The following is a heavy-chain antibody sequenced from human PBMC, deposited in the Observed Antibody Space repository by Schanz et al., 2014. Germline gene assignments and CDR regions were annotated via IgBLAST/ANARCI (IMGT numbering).Heavy chain of an antibody. Sequence: QVQLVQSGAEVMKPGSSVKVSCKASGGTFSSYTINWVRQAPGQGLEWMGIINPSGGSTSYAQKFQGRVTMTRDTSTSTVYMELSSLRSEDTAVYYCARDGEAAADCDYWGQGTLVTVSS. CDR3: ARDGEAAADCDY. CDR1: GGTFSSYT. V-gene: IGHV1-46*03. CDR2: INPSGGST. D-gene: IGHD6-13*01. J-gene: IGHJ4*02.